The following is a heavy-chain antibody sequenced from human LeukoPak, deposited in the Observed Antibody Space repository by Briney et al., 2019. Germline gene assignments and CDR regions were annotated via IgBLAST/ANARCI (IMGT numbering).Heavy chain of an antibody. CDR1: GFTFSSYA. D-gene: IGHD4-17*01. Sequence: GWSLRLSCAASGFTFSSYAMHWVHQAPGKGLEYVSGRSKNGFKTHYANSVKGRFTISRNNAKNTLYLQMGSLRSEDMAVYYFARDINVYGDYNGLHYSGQGTLVTVSS. CDR3: ARDINVYGDYNGLHY. J-gene: IGHJ4*02. CDR2: RSKNGFKT. V-gene: IGHV3-64*01.